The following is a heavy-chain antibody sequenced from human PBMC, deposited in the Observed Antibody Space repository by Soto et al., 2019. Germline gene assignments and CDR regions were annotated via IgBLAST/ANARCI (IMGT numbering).Heavy chain of an antibody. V-gene: IGHV4-39*01. CDR3: ASTVVNYYGMDV. CDR2: IYYSGST. Sequence: PSETLSLTCTVSGGSISSSSYYWGWIRQPPGKGLEWIGSIYYSGSTYYNPSLKSRVTISVDTSKNQFSLKLSSVTAADTAVYYCASTVVNYYGMDVWGQGTTGT. D-gene: IGHD2-15*01. J-gene: IGHJ6*02. CDR1: GGSISSSSYY.